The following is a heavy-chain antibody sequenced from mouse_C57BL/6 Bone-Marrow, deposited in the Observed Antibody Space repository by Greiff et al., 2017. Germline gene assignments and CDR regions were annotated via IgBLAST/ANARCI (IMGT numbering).Heavy chain of an antibody. CDR3: ANPAWFAY. J-gene: IGHJ3*01. V-gene: IGHV1-26*01. CDR2: INPNNGGT. CDR1: GYTFTDYY. Sequence: EVQLQQSGPELVKPGASVKISCKASGYTFTDYYMNWVKQSHGKSLEWIGDINPNNGGTSYNQKFKGKATLTVDTSSSTAYMELRSLTSEDSAVYYCANPAWFAYGGQGTRVTVSA.